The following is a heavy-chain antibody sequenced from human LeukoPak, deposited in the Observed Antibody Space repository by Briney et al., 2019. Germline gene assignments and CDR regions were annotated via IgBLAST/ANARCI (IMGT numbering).Heavy chain of an antibody. D-gene: IGHD1-14*01. V-gene: IGHV4-30-4*01. CDR3: AREASLRNYFDY. CDR1: GGSISSGDYY. CDR2: IYYSGST. J-gene: IGHJ4*02. Sequence: PSETLSLTCTVSGGSISSGDYYWSWIRQPPGKGLEWIGNIYYSGSTYYNPSLKSRVTISIDTSNNQFSLKLSSVTAPDTAAYYCAREASLRNYFDYWGQGTLVTVSS.